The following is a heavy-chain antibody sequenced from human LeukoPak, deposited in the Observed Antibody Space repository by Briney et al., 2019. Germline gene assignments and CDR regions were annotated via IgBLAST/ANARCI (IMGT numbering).Heavy chain of an antibody. CDR3: ARDMRNDYFDY. D-gene: IGHD3-16*01. CDR2: IWYDGSNK. Sequence: GGSLRLSCAASGFTFSSHWMHWVRRAPGKGLEWVAIIWYDGSNKYYADSVKGRFTISRDNSKNTLYLQMNSLRAEDTAVYYCARDMRNDYFDYWGQGTLVTVSS. V-gene: IGHV3-33*08. CDR1: GFTFSSHW. J-gene: IGHJ4*02.